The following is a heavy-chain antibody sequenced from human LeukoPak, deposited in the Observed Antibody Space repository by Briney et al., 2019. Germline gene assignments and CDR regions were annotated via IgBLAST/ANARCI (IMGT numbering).Heavy chain of an antibody. CDR3: ASIHDYVWGSYRHDY. V-gene: IGHV1-2*06. J-gene: IGHJ4*02. CDR2: INPNSGGT. D-gene: IGHD3-16*02. Sequence: ASVKVSCKASGYTFTGYYMHWVRQAPGQGHEWMGRINPNSGGTNYAQKFQGRVTMTRDTSISTAYMELSRLRSDDTAVYYCASIHDYVWGSYRHDYWGQGTLVTVSS. CDR1: GYTFTGYY.